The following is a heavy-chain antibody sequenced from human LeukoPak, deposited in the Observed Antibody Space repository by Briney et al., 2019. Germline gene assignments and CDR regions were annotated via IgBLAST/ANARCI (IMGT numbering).Heavy chain of an antibody. CDR2: INPSSGGT. CDR1: GYTFTGYY. V-gene: IGHV1-2*02. CDR3: ARGVTARGFYYYMDI. J-gene: IGHJ6*03. D-gene: IGHD2-21*02. Sequence: ASVKASCKVSGYTFTGYYIHWVRQAPGQGLEWMGWINPSSGGTNYAQNFQGRVTMTRDTSISTAYMELSRLSSDDTAVYSCARGVTARGFYYYMDIWGSGTAVTISS.